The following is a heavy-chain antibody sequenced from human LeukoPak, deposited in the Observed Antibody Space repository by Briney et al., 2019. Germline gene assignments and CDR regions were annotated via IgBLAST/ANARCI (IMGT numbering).Heavy chain of an antibody. CDR3: ARGARSLEGPRVATFFDI. V-gene: IGHV4-4*07. Sequence: SETLSLTCTVSGGSISSYYWSWIRQPAGKGLEWIGRIYTSGSTNYNPSHKSRVTMSVDTSKNQFSLKLNSVTAADTAVYYCARGARSLEGPRVATFFDIWGQGTMVTVSS. CDR1: GGSISSYY. D-gene: IGHD5-12*01. CDR2: IYTSGST. J-gene: IGHJ3*02.